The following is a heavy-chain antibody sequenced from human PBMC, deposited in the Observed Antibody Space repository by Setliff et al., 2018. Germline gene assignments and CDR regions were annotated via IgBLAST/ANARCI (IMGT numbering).Heavy chain of an antibody. CDR3: ARLRKSTPHWYFDL. CDR1: GVSISSHY. CDR2: IYYTGST. V-gene: IGHV4-59*11. Sequence: PSETLSLTCTVSGVSISSHYWSWVRQPPGKGLECIGDIYYTGSTKYIPSLWSRLTMSIDTSKKQFSLRLTSVSAADTAVYYCARLRKSTPHWYFDLWG. J-gene: IGHJ2*01.